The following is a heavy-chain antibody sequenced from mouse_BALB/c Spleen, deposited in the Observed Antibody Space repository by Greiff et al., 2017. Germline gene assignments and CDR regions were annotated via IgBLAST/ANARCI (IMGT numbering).Heavy chain of an antibody. J-gene: IGHJ2*01. CDR3: ARERYKGYFDY. Sequence: VQVVESGAELMKPGASVKISCKATGYTFSSYWIEWVKQRPGHGLEWIGEILPGSGSTNYNEKFKGKATFTADTSSNTAYMQLSSLTSEDSAVYYCARERYKGYFDYWGQGTTLTVSS. V-gene: IGHV1-9*01. CDR2: ILPGSGST. D-gene: IGHD2-14*01. CDR1: GYTFSSYW.